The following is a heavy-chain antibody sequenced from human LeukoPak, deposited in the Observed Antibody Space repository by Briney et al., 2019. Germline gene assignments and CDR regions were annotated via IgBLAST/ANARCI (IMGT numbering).Heavy chain of an antibody. Sequence: TGGSLRLSCAASGYTFSDYWMSWVRQAPGKGLERVANIKPDGGDRYYVDSVKGRFTISRDNAKGSLYLQMNSLRAEDTAVYYRARGRFCDSGNCSLDYWGQGTLVTVSS. D-gene: IGHD2-15*01. CDR3: ARGRFCDSGNCSLDY. J-gene: IGHJ4*02. CDR1: GYTFSDYW. V-gene: IGHV3-7*01. CDR2: IKPDGGDR.